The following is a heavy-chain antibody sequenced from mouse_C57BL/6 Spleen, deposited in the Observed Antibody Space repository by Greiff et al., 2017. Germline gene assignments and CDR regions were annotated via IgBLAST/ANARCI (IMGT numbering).Heavy chain of an antibody. CDR1: GFTFSSYA. CDR2: ISDGGSYT. D-gene: IGHD1-1*01. J-gene: IGHJ4*01. V-gene: IGHV5-4*01. CDR3: ARGYGSSYGYAMDY. Sequence: EVQRVESGGGLVKPGGSLKLSCAASGFTFSSYAMSWVRQTPEKRLEWVATISDGGSYTYYPDNVKGRFTISRDNAKNNLYLQMSHLKSEDTAMYYCARGYGSSYGYAMDYWGQGTSVTVSS.